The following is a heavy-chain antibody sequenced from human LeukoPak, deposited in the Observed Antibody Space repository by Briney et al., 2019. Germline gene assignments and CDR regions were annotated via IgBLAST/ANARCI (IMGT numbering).Heavy chain of an antibody. CDR2: IYYSGST. Sequence: SETLSLTCTVSGGSISSSSYYWGWIRQPPGKGLEWIGSIYYSGSTYYNPPLKSRVTISVDTSKNQFSLKLSSVTAADTAVYYCARGKYQLLPDYYYYYYMDVWGKGTTVTVSS. CDR3: ARGKYQLLPDYYYYYYMDV. CDR1: GGSISSSSYY. D-gene: IGHD2-2*01. J-gene: IGHJ6*03. V-gene: IGHV4-39*07.